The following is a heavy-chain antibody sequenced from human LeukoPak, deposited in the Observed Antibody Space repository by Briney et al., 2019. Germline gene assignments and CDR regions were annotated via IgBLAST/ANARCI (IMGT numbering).Heavy chain of an antibody. CDR2: IYPGDSDT. Sequence: GESLKISCKGSGFSFTSYWIGWVRQMPGKGLEWMGIIYPGDSDTKYSPSLQGQVTISADKSISTAYLQWSSLKASDTAMYYCARVKGMTISGYYYGMDVWGQGTTVTVSS. D-gene: IGHD3-3*01. J-gene: IGHJ6*02. V-gene: IGHV5-51*01. CDR3: ARVKGMTISGYYYGMDV. CDR1: GFSFTSYW.